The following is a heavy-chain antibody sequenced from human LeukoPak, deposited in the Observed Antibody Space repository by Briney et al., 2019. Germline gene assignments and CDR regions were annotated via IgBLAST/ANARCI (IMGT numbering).Heavy chain of an antibody. Sequence: ASVKVSCKASGGTFSSYAISWGRQAPGQGLEWMGRIIPILGIANYAQKFQGRVTITADKSTSTAYMELSSLRSEDTAVYYCARGNSLGEQNWFDPWGQGTLVTVSS. CDR1: GGTFSSYA. CDR2: IIPILGIA. J-gene: IGHJ5*02. V-gene: IGHV1-69*04. D-gene: IGHD3-10*01. CDR3: ARGNSLGEQNWFDP.